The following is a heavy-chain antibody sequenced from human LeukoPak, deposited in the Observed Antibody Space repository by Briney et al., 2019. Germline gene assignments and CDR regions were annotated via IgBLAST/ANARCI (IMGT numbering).Heavy chain of an antibody. J-gene: IGHJ4*02. Sequence: GGSLRPSCAASGFTLSSNYMSWLRRAPGKGLEWVSVIYSGGSTYYADSVKGRFTTSRDNSKNTLDLQMNRLRAEDTAVYYCARDAFWGQGTLVTVSS. V-gene: IGHV3-53*01. CDR2: IYSGGST. CDR3: ARDAF. CDR1: GFTLSSNY.